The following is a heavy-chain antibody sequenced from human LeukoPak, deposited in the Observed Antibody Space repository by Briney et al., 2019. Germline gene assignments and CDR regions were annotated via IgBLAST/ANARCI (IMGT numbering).Heavy chain of an antibody. D-gene: IGHD6-13*01. CDR2: VFDSGGT. CDR1: GGSISTYW. CDR3: ARGYSSSWNYFDD. J-gene: IGHJ4*02. Sequence: PSETLSLTCTVSGGSISTYWWSWIRQPPGKGLEWIGYVFDSGGTNYNPSLKSRVTISVDTSKKQFSLKLSSVTGADTAVYYCARGYSSSWNYFDDWGQGTLVTVSS. V-gene: IGHV4-59*01.